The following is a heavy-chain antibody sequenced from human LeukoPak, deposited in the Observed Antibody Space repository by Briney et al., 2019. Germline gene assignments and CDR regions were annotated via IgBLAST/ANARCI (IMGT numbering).Heavy chain of an antibody. J-gene: IGHJ4*02. CDR1: GYTFTSYG. CDR2: ISAYNGNT. D-gene: IGHD3-10*01. Sequence: ASVKVSCKASGYTFTSYGISWVRQAPGQGLEWMGWISAYNGNTNYAQKLQGRVTMTTDTSTSTAYMELRSLRSDDTAVYYCARGHTVLLWFGELLTLDYWGRGTLVTVSS. CDR3: ARGHTVLLWFGELLTLDY. V-gene: IGHV1-18*01.